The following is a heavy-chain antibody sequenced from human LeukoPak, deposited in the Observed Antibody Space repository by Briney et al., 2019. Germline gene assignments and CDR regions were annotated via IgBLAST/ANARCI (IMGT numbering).Heavy chain of an antibody. J-gene: IGHJ4*02. D-gene: IGHD6-13*01. CDR1: GFTFSSYS. Sequence: GGSLRLSCAASGFTFSSYSMNWVRQAPGKGLEWVSSISSSSSYIYYADSVKGRFTISRDNAKNSLYLQMNSLRAEDTAVYYCARDLTRVAAAGKGWGQGTLVTVSS. CDR2: ISSSSSYI. V-gene: IGHV3-21*01. CDR3: ARDLTRVAAAGKG.